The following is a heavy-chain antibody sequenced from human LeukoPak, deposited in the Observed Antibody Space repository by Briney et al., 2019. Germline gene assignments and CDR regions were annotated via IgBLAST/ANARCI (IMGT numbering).Heavy chain of an antibody. V-gene: IGHV1-8*01. Sequence: ASVKVSCKASGYTFTSYDINWVRQAPGQGLEWMGWMNPNVGNTGSAQKLQGRVTMTTDTSTNTAYMELRSLRSDDTAVYYCVRGGRDYVWGSYRTSGNGDYWGQGTLVTVSS. CDR3: VRGGRDYVWGSYRTSGNGDY. J-gene: IGHJ4*02. CDR1: GYTFTSYD. CDR2: MNPNVGNT. D-gene: IGHD3-16*02.